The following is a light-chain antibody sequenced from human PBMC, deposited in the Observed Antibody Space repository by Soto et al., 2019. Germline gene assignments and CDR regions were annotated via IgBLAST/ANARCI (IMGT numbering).Light chain of an antibody. CDR1: QTISSIY. J-gene: IGKJ1*01. V-gene: IGKV3-20*01. CDR3: QQYDGPPWT. CDR2: GES. Sequence: EIVLTQSPGTLSLSPGERATLSCRASQTISSIYLAWYQQKPGQAPRLLIYGESSRATGIPDRVSGGGSGTDFTLTISRLEPEAFAVYYCQQYDGPPWTFGHGTKVEIK.